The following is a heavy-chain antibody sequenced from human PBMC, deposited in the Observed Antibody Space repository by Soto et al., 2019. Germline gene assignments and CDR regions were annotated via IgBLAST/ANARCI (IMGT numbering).Heavy chain of an antibody. V-gene: IGHV1-18*04. CDR3: ATSYDSGFDP. CDR2: ISPKNGNT. D-gene: IGHD3-3*01. Sequence: ASVKVSCKASGYSFSTYDISWLRQAPGQGPEWMGRISPKNGNTNYAQNFQDRVTMTADTSSSTAYMELRGLRSDDTAKYYCATSYDSGFDPWGQGTMVTVYS. CDR1: GYSFSTYD. J-gene: IGHJ5*02.